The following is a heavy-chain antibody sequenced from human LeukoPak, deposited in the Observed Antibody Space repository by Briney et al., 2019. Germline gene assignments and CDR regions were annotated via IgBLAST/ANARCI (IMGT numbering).Heavy chain of an antibody. CDR1: GFTFSTYV. J-gene: IGHJ2*01. CDR3: ARRQSALGWYKYFDL. CDR2: ISEDGSDT. V-gene: IGHV3-23*01. D-gene: IGHD4-23*01. Sequence: PGESLTLSCVVSGFTFSTYVMGWVRQAPGKGLDWVSVISEDGSDTYYADSVKGRFSISRDNSKNTLYLQTNSLRVDDTALYYCARRQSALGWYKYFDLWGRGTLVTVSS.